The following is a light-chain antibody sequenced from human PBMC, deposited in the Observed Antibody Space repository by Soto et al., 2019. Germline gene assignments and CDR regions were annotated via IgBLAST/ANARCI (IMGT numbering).Light chain of an antibody. CDR1: QNFRHSNGYIF. CDR3: MQVLQTPYT. Sequence: DIVMTQYPLSLSVTPGEPVSISCRSSQNFRHSNGYIFLDWYLQKPGQSPQLLIYFGSNRASWVPDRFSGSGSGTDFTLKISRVEAEDFGVYYCMQVLQTPYTFGQGTKLQLK. J-gene: IGKJ2*01. CDR2: FGS. V-gene: IGKV2-28*01.